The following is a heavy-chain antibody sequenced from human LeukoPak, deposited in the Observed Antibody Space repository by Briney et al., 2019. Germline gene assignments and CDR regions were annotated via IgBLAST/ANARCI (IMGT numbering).Heavy chain of an antibody. CDR1: GFTFRSYA. V-gene: IGHV3-23*01. CDR3: AKDQDTHSYGSGSYAPFDY. J-gene: IGHJ4*02. Sequence: GGSLRLSCAASGFTFRSYAMSWVRQAPGKGLEWVSHISGSGGSTHYADSVKGRFTFSRDNSKNTLFLQMNSLRADGTAVYYCAKDQDTHSYGSGSYAPFDYWGQGTLVTVSS. CDR2: ISGSGGST. D-gene: IGHD3-10*01.